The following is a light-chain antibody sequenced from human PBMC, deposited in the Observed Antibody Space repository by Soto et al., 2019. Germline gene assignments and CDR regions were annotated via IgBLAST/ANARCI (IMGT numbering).Light chain of an antibody. Sequence: QAVVTQPPSASGTPGQRVTISCSGSSSNIGSNSVNWYQQLPGTAPKLLIYSNDRRPSGVPDRFSGSKSGTSASLAISGLQSEDEADYYCAAWDDSLNGYVFGTGTKLTVL. CDR3: AAWDDSLNGYV. CDR1: SSNIGSNS. CDR2: SND. V-gene: IGLV1-44*01. J-gene: IGLJ1*01.